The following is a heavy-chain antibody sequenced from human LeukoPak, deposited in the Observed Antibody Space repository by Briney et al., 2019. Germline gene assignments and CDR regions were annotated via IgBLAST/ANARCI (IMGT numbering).Heavy chain of an antibody. CDR3: ARARAWFGELLLDY. Sequence: PSETLSLTCTVSGGSISSYYWSWIRQPPGKGLEWIGYIYYSGSTNYNPSLKSRVTISVDTSKNQFSLKLSSVTAADTAVYYCARARAWFGELLLDYWGQGTLVTVSS. V-gene: IGHV4-59*01. CDR2: IYYSGST. J-gene: IGHJ4*02. CDR1: GGSISSYY. D-gene: IGHD3-10*01.